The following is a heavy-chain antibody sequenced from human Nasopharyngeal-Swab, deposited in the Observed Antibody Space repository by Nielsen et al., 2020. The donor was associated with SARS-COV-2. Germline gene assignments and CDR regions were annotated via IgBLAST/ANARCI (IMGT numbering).Heavy chain of an antibody. D-gene: IGHD6-19*01. CDR2: ISGSGGST. J-gene: IGHJ4*02. V-gene: IGHV3-23*01. Sequence: GGSLRLSCAASGFTFSSYAMSWVRQAPGKGLEWVSAISGSGGSTYYADSVKGRFTISRENSKNTLYLQMNSLRAEDTAVYYCATPGSSGWYGGAYFDYWGQGTLVTVSS. CDR1: GFTFSSYA. CDR3: ATPGSSGWYGGAYFDY.